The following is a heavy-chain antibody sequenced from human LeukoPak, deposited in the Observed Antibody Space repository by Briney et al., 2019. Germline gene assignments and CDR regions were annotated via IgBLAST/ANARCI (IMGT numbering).Heavy chain of an antibody. D-gene: IGHD2-21*02. J-gene: IGHJ3*02. Sequence: ASVKVSCKASGYTFTSYGISWVRQAPGQGLEWMGWISAYNGNTNYAQKLQGRVTMTTDTSTSTAYMELRSLRSDDTAVYYCAREQAVVVTAIDAFDIWGQGTMVTVSS. CDR2: ISAYNGNT. CDR3: AREQAVVVTAIDAFDI. V-gene: IGHV1-18*01. CDR1: GYTFTSYG.